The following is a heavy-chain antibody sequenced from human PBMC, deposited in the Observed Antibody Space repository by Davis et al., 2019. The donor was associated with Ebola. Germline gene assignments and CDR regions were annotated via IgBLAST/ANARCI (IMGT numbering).Heavy chain of an antibody. CDR1: GNSFTSHW. V-gene: IGHV5-51*01. Sequence: KVSCKDSGNSFTSHWIGWVRQLPGKGLEWMGLIYTGDSDTRYSPSFRGQVTISADKSTKTAFLQWSSLKASDTAIYYCASLRRSITGFNDGYDIWGQGTMVTVSS. D-gene: IGHD3-9*01. J-gene: IGHJ3*02. CDR3: ASLRRSITGFNDGYDI. CDR2: IYTGDSDT.